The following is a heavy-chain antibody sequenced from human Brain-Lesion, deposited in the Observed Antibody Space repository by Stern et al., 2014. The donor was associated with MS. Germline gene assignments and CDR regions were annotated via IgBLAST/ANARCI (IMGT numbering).Heavy chain of an antibody. V-gene: IGHV3-30*18. CDR1: GFTFSSYG. CDR3: VKRGITEVRGVRLGDY. D-gene: IGHD3-10*01. Sequence: VQLVESGGGVVQPGRSLRLTCTVSGFTFSSYGMHWVRQAPGKGLEGGAVISYDGSDTYYAESVEGRFTISRDNSKNTLYLEMRSLRPEDTAVYYCVKRGITEVRGVRLGDYWGPGTLVIVSS. CDR2: ISYDGSDT. J-gene: IGHJ4*02.